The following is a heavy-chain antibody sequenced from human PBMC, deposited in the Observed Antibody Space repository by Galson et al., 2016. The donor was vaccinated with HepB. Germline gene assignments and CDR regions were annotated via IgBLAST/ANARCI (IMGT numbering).Heavy chain of an antibody. D-gene: IGHD2-2*03. J-gene: IGHJ4*02. CDR2: IWFDGSKT. V-gene: IGHV3-33*03. Sequence: SLRLSCAASGFTFSGYGMHWVRQAPGKGLEWVAVIWFDGSKTYYADSVKGRFTISRDNSKNTLSLQMNSLRAEDTAVYYCAALDAPLLRTAYWGQGTLVTVSS. CDR1: GFTFSGYG. CDR3: AALDAPLLRTAY.